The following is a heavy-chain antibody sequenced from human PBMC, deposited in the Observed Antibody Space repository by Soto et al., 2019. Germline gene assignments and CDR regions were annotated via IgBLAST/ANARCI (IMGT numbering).Heavy chain of an antibody. Sequence: SETLSLTCAVSSGSISSSNWWSWVRQPPGKGLEWIGEIYHSGSTNYNPSLKSRVTISVDKSKNQFSLKLSSVTAADTAVYYCARVAGESWVRVVISWFDPWGQGTLVTVSS. D-gene: IGHD3-3*01. V-gene: IGHV4-4*02. CDR2: IYHSGST. J-gene: IGHJ5*02. CDR3: ARVAGESWVRVVISWFDP. CDR1: SGSISSSNW.